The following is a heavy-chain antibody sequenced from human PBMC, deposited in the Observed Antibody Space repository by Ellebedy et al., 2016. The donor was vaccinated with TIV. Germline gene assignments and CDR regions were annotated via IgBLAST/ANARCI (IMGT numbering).Heavy chain of an antibody. CDR3: TKRAEGWGFFDY. CDR2: ISSSTTYT. V-gene: IGHV3-11*03. D-gene: IGHD3-16*01. Sequence: GESLKISCAASGFTFSDYYMSWIRQAPGKGLEWISYISSSTTYTNYADSVKGRFTISRDNSRDTLFLQMNSLRAEDTAVYYCTKRAEGWGFFDYWGQGILVTVSS. J-gene: IGHJ4*02. CDR1: GFTFSDYY.